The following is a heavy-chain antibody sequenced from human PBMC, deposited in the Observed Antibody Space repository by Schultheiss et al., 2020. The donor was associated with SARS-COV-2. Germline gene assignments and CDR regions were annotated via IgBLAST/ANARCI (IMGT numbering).Heavy chain of an antibody. V-gene: IGHV4-61*02. D-gene: IGHD6-13*01. CDR1: GGSISSGSYY. CDR3: AKAAAAGTWGWFDP. CDR2: IYTSGST. Sequence: SETLSLTCTVSGGSISSGSYYWSWIRQPAGKGLEWIGRIYTSGSTNYNPSLKSRVTMSVDTSKNQFSLKLSSVTAADTAVYYCAKAAAAGTWGWFDPWGQGTLVTVSS. J-gene: IGHJ5*02.